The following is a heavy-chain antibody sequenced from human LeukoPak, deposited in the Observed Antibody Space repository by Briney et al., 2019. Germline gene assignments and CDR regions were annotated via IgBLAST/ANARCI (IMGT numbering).Heavy chain of an antibody. CDR3: ARDLSCSGGSCYLSAFDI. Sequence: GGSLRLSCAASGFTFNSYSMNWVRQAPGKGLEWVSSISSSSSYIYYADSVKGRFTISRDNAKNSLYLQMNSLRAEDTAVYYCARDLSCSGGSCYLSAFDIWGQGTMVTVSS. V-gene: IGHV3-21*01. CDR1: GFTFNSYS. CDR2: ISSSSSYI. J-gene: IGHJ3*02. D-gene: IGHD2-15*01.